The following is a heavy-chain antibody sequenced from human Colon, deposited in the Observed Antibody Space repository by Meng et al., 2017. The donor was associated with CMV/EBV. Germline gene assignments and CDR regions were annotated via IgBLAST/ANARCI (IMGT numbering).Heavy chain of an antibody. CDR1: GFTFSSYS. CDR3: AKTIFDSVKSGLGV. Sequence: GESLKISCEASGFTFSSYSLNWVRQAPGKGLEWVLSISHTSDTYYADSLEGRFTLTRDNAHNSLYLQMNSLTAEDTAIYYCAKTIFDSVKSGLGVWGQGTPVTVSS. J-gene: IGHJ6*02. D-gene: IGHD3-3*01. V-gene: IGHV3-21*04. CDR2: ISHTSDT.